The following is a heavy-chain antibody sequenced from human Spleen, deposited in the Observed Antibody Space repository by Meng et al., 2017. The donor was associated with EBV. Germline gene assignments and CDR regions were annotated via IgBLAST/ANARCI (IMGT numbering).Heavy chain of an antibody. Sequence: VGSGGGVVQPGTSLRLSCVASGLSFSRHAMHWVRQAPGKGLVWISRINEDGRTTTYADSVKGRFTISRDNTKNTLYLQMNSLRAEDTALYFCSRDLAGPYDDWGQGTLVTVSS. CDR1: GLSFSRHA. CDR3: SRDLAGPYDD. CDR2: INEDGRTT. J-gene: IGHJ4*02. V-gene: IGHV3-74*01. D-gene: IGHD3-3*02.